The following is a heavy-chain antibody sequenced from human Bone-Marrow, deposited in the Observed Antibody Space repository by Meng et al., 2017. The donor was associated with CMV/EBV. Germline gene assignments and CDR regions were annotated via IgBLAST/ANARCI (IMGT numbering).Heavy chain of an antibody. CDR2: INPNSGGT. J-gene: IGHJ4*02. V-gene: IGHV1-2*02. CDR3: VRDRGDEGDQLVVWGVFDY. Sequence: ASVKVSCKASGYTLTKYYIHWVRQAPGQGLEWMGWINPNSGGTKYSQKFQGRVTMTRDTSLRAAYMELTSLKSDDTAVYYCVRDRGDEGDQLVVWGVFDYWGQGSLVTVSS. D-gene: IGHD3-10*01. CDR1: GYTLTKYY.